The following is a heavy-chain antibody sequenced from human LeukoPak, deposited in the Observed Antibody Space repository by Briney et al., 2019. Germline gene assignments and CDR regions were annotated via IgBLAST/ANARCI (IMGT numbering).Heavy chain of an antibody. D-gene: IGHD2-2*02. Sequence: SETLSLTCTVSGGSISSYYWSWIRQPPGKGLEWIEYIYYSGSTNYNPSLKSRVTISVDTSKNQFSLKLSSVTAADTAVYYCARHEYTSFSGMDVWGQGTTVTVSS. CDR1: GGSISSYY. V-gene: IGHV4-59*08. J-gene: IGHJ6*02. CDR3: ARHEYTSFSGMDV. CDR2: IYYSGST.